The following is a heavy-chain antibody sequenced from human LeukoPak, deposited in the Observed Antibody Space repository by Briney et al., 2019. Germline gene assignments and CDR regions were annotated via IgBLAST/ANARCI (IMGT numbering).Heavy chain of an antibody. CDR2: INNDGTGT. CDR1: GFNFSNYW. J-gene: IGHJ4*02. Sequence: GGSLRLSCAASGFNFSNYWIHWVRQTPGKGLVWVSRINNDGTGTSFADSVGGRFTISRDNAKNTLYLQMDSLRAEDTAVYYCARGDYYDSSYYFDYWGQGTLVTVSS. CDR3: ARGDYYDSSYYFDY. D-gene: IGHD3-22*01. V-gene: IGHV3-74*01.